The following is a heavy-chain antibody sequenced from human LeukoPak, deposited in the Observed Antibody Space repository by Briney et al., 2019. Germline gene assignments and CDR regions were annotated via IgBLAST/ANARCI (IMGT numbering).Heavy chain of an antibody. V-gene: IGHV3-7*01. CDR2: MKEDGSDE. CDR3: ARQVAGVNDY. D-gene: IGHD2-15*01. Sequence: GGSLRLSCATSGFTFSNFWMTWVRQAPGEGQEWVANMKEDGSDEYYVDSVKGRFTIFRDNAKSSLYLQMSSLRVDDTAVYYCARQVAGVNDYWGQGTLVTVSS. J-gene: IGHJ4*02. CDR1: GFTFSNFW.